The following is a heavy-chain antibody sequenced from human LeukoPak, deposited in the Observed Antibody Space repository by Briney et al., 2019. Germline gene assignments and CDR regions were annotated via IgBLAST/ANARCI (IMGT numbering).Heavy chain of an antibody. V-gene: IGHV3-21*01. D-gene: IGHD3-22*01. CDR3: ARDSEYYDSSGALDY. J-gene: IGHJ4*02. Sequence: GGSLRLSCAASGFTFDNFAMHWVRQAPGKGLEWVSSISSSSSYIYYADSVKGRFTISRDNAKNSLYLQMNSLRAEDTAVYYCARDSEYYDSSGALDYWGQGTLVTVSS. CDR1: GFTFDNFA. CDR2: ISSSSSYI.